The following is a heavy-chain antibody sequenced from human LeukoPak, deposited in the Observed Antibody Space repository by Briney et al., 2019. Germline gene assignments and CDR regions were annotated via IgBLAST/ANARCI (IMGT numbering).Heavy chain of an antibody. V-gene: IGHV3-23*01. CDR1: GFTFNNYA. J-gene: IGHJ3*02. D-gene: IGHD1-26*01. CDR2: ISGGGST. CDR3: AKSRWETSAVRAFDI. Sequence: PGGSLRLSCAASGFTFNNYAMTWVRQAPGKGLEWVSAISGGGSTYYADSVKGRFTISRDNSKNALYLQMNSLRAEDTAVYYCAKSRWETSAVRAFDIWGQGTMVTVSS.